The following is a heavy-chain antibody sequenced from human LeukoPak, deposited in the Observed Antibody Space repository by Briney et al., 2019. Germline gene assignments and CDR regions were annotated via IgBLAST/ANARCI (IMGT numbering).Heavy chain of an antibody. D-gene: IGHD1-26*01. Sequence: GGSLRLSCSASGFSISNYGMHWVRQAPGKGLEWVAFINADGSWERYADSVKGRFTISRDTSKNTLYLQMNSLRAEDTAVYYCAKDQARAINYWGQGTLVTVSS. J-gene: IGHJ4*02. CDR1: GFSISNYG. V-gene: IGHV3-30*02. CDR3: AKDQARAINY. CDR2: INADGSWE.